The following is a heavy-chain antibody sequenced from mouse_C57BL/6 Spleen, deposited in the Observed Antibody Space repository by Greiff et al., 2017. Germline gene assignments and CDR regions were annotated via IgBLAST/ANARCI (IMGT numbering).Heavy chain of an antibody. V-gene: IGHV14-3*01. D-gene: IGHD4-1*01. Sequence: VQLQQSVAELVRPGASVKLSCTASGFNIKNTYMHWVKQRPEQGLEWIGRIDPANGNTKYATKIQGKVTITADTSANTAYLQLSSLTSEDTASYYCLLGPGDYWGQGTSVTVSA. CDR1: GFNIKNTY. CDR3: LLGPGDY. CDR2: IDPANGNT. J-gene: IGHJ4*01.